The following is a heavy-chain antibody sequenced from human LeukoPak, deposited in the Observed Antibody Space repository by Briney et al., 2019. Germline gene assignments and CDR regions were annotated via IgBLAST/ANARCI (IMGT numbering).Heavy chain of an antibody. CDR1: GFTYSSYW. J-gene: IGHJ5*02. V-gene: IGHV3-74*01. CDR2: ISSDGSTT. Sequence: PGGSLRLSCAASGFTYSSYWMHWIRQAPGKGLVWVSRISSDGSTTIYADSVKGRFTISRDNAKNTLYLQMNSLRAEETAVYYCARMWFGELSTFDPWGQGTLVTVSS. D-gene: IGHD3-10*01. CDR3: ARMWFGELSTFDP.